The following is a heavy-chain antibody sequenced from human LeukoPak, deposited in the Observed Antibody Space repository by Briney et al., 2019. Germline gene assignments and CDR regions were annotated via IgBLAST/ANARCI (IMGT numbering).Heavy chain of an antibody. CDR1: GGSFSGYY. CDR2: INHSGST. D-gene: IGHD3-3*01. V-gene: IGHV4-34*01. J-gene: IGHJ6*02. CDR3: ARVLEGPTYYDFWSGYPSYYYYGMDV. Sequence: SETLSLTCAVYGGSFSGYYWSWIRQPPGKGLEWIGEINHSGSTNYNPSLKSRVTISVDTSKNQFSLKLSSVTAADTAVYYCARVLEGPTYYDFWSGYPSYYYYGMDVWGQGTTVTVSS.